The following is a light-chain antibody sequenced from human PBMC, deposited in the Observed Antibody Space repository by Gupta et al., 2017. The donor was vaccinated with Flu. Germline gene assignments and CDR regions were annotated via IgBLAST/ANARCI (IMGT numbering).Light chain of an antibody. V-gene: IGLV2-14*01. J-gene: IGLJ1*01. CDR2: EVT. CDR3: CAWRMGSTHV. CDR1: SSDIGASNF. Sequence: QSALTQPASVSGSPGPSITISCTGTSSDIGASNFVSGYQQYPGKAPKLMIFEVTNRPSGVSTRFSGSKSVNTASLIISGLQAEDEADYYCCAWRMGSTHVFGSGTRVTVL.